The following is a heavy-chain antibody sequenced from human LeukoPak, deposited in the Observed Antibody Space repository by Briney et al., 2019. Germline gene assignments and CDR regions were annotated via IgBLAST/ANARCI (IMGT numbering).Heavy chain of an antibody. Sequence: PSETLSLTCTVSGGSISSYYWSWIRQRPGQGLEWIGFIYYSGSANYNPSLKSRVTISVDTSKNQFSLKLSSVTAADTAVYYCARASRDGYNRDWFDPWGQGTLVTVSS. J-gene: IGHJ5*02. CDR1: GGSISSYY. D-gene: IGHD5-24*01. V-gene: IGHV4-59*08. CDR2: IYYSGSA. CDR3: ARASRDGYNRDWFDP.